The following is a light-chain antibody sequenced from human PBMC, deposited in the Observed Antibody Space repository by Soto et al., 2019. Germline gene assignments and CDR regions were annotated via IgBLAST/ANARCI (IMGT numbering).Light chain of an antibody. CDR1: QSVLFRSNNKNY. CDR2: WAS. V-gene: IGKV4-1*01. Sequence: DVVMTQSPDSLAVSLGERATINCRSSQSVLFRSNNKNYLAWYQQKPGQPPKLLISWASSRESGVPDRFSGSGSGKEFTPTSSGLQAEEVAVYSCQKYYNTFRTFG. CDR3: QKYYNTFRT. J-gene: IGKJ3*01.